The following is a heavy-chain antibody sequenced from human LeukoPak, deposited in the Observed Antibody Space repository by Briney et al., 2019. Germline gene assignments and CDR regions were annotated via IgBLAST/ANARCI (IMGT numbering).Heavy chain of an antibody. CDR2: FDPEDGET. V-gene: IGHV1-24*01. Sequence: ASVKVSCKVSGYTLTELSMHWVRPAPGKGLEWMGGFDPEDGETIYAQKFQGRVTMTEDTSTDTAYMELSSLRSEDTAVYYCATARDSGSYSGIWGQGTMVTVSS. CDR1: GYTLTELS. J-gene: IGHJ3*02. D-gene: IGHD1-26*01. CDR3: ATARDSGSYSGI.